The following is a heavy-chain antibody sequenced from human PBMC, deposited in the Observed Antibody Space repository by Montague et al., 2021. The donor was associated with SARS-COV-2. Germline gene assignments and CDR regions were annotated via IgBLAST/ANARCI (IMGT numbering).Heavy chain of an antibody. CDR1: GGSISSSSHY. CDR3: ARQKLNCRSGYYYYHDMDV. Sequence: SETLSLTCAVSGGSISSSSHYRGWIRPPPGQGLEWIVGVSQSGGTYYNPSLQSRVTIFIDPSNNQFSLRLSSVTAADTAMYFCARQKLNCRSGYYYYHDMDVWGQGTTVSVSS. CDR2: VSQSGGT. V-gene: IGHV4-39*01. J-gene: IGHJ6*02. D-gene: IGHD5-12*01.